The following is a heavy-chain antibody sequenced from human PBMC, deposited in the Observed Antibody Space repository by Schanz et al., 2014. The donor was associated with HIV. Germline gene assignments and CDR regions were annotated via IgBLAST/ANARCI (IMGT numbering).Heavy chain of an antibody. J-gene: IGHJ6*02. Sequence: QVQLVESGGGVVQPGMSLTLSCAASGFTFSNFGMHWVRQAPGKGLEWVALISYDGSNKYYSDSVKGRFTISRDNSRNTLYLELNSLRADDTVVYYCAKDEYYYGSGSYIYFYYGMDVWGQGTPVIVSS. CDR2: ISYDGSNK. CDR1: GFTFSNFG. CDR3: AKDEYYYGSGSYIYFYYGMDV. D-gene: IGHD3-10*01. V-gene: IGHV3-30*18.